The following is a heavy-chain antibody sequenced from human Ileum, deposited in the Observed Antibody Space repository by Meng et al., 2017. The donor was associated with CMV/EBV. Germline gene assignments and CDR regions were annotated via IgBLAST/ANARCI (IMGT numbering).Heavy chain of an antibody. V-gene: IGHV3-43*01. CDR2: ISWDSAST. D-gene: IGHD5-12*01. CDR3: AKLAGGGSDSADY. Sequence: GESLKISCVASGFTFKDHSMQWVRQRPGKGLEWVSLISWDSASTFYGDSVKGRFTISRDNSKNSLYLEMNSLRSDDTAFYYCAKLAGGGSDSADYWGQGTLVTVSS. CDR1: GFTFKDHS. J-gene: IGHJ4*02.